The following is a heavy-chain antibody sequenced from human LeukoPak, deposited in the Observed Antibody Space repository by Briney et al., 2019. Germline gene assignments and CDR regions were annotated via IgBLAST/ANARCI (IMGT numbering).Heavy chain of an antibody. CDR2: IYHSGST. V-gene: IGHV4-38-2*01. J-gene: IGHJ4*02. CDR3: ARHGLSGSGYSQFDY. Sequence: PSETLSLTCAVSGYSISSGFYWGWIRQPPGKGLEWIGNIYHSGSTYYNPSLKSRVTISVDTSNSQFSLKLSSVTTADTAVYYCARHGLSGSGYSQFDYWGQGTLDTVSS. D-gene: IGHD3-22*01. CDR1: GYSISSGFY.